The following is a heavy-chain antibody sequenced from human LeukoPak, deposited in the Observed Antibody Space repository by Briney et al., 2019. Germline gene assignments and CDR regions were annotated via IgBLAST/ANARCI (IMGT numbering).Heavy chain of an antibody. J-gene: IGHJ4*02. Sequence: PSETLSLTCTVSGGSISSYYWSWLRQPPGKGLEWIGYIYYSGSTNYNPSLKSRVTISVGTSKNQFSLKLSSVTAADTAVYYWARGSGSYSDYFDYWAREPWSPSPQ. CDR1: GGSISSYY. D-gene: IGHD1-26*01. V-gene: IGHV4-59*01. CDR3: ARGSGSYSDYFDY. CDR2: IYYSGST.